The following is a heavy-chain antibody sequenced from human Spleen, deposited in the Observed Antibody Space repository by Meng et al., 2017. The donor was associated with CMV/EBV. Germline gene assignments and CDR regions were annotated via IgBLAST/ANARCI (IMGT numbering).Heavy chain of an antibody. J-gene: IGHJ6*02. CDR3: ARDSSAYQANYYYYYYGMDV. CDR1: GFTFSSYS. Sequence: GESLKISCAASGFTFSSYSMNWVRQAPGKGLEWVSVIYSGGSSTYYADSVKGRFTISRDNSKNTLYLQMNSLRAEDTAVYYCARDSSAYQANYYYYYYGMDVWGQGTTVTVSS. V-gene: IGHV3-NL1*01. D-gene: IGHD3-22*01. CDR2: IYSGGSST.